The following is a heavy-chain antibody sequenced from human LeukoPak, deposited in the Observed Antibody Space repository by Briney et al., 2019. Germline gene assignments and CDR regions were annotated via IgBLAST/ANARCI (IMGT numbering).Heavy chain of an antibody. D-gene: IGHD1-7*01. CDR3: ARGTTNFDY. CDR2: IHYSGST. CDR1: GVSISYYY. J-gene: IGHJ4*02. Sequence: SETLSLTCTVSGVSISYYYWSWIRQPPGKGLEWIGYIHYSGSTNYNPSLKSRVTISVDTSKNQFSLKLSSVTAADTAVYYCARGTTNFDYWGQGTLVTVSS. V-gene: IGHV4-59*12.